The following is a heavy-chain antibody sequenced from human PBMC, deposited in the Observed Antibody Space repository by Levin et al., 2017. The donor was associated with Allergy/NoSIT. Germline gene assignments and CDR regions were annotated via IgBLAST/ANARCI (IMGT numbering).Heavy chain of an antibody. V-gene: IGHV1-24*01. D-gene: IGHD2-2*01. CDR3: ASYLSSNSCR. CDR1: GYSVTQLP. J-gene: IGHJ4*02. Sequence: PMASVKVSCKISGYSVTQLPMHWVRQAPGKGLEWMGGFDPQDGETFYAQKFQGRVTMTEDSDTAYMELSSLTSEDTAVYYCASYLSSNSCRWGQGTLVTVSS. CDR2: FDPQDGET.